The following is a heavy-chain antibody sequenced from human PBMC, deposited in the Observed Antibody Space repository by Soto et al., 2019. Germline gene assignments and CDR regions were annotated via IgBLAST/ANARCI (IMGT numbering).Heavy chain of an antibody. CDR1: GFTFSSNS. Sequence: GGPLSPSFPASGFTFSSNSLNWVPQAPGKGLEWVSYISSSSSTIYYADSVKGRFTISRDNAKNALYLQMNSLRDEDTAVYYCARESRFLEWLSLNWFDPWGQGTLVNVSS. CDR2: ISSSSSTI. D-gene: IGHD3-3*01. V-gene: IGHV3-48*02. J-gene: IGHJ5*02. CDR3: ARESRFLEWLSLNWFDP.